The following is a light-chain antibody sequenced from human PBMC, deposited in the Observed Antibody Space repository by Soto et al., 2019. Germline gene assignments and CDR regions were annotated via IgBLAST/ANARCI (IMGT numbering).Light chain of an antibody. CDR3: CSYAGSTTFYV. Sequence: QSALTQPASVSGSPGQSITISCTGTSSDVGSYNLVSWYQHHPGKDPKLMISEVTKRPSGVSTRFSGSKSGSTASLTISGLQAEDEADYYCCSYAGSTTFYVFGTGTKLTVL. J-gene: IGLJ1*01. V-gene: IGLV2-23*02. CDR1: SSDVGSYNL. CDR2: EVT.